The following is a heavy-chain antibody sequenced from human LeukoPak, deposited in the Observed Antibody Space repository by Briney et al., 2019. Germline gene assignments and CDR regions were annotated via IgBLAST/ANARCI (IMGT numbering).Heavy chain of an antibody. CDR1: GGSISSSSYS. Sequence: SETLSLTCTVSGGSISSSSYSWGWIRQPPGKGLEWIGSIYYSGSTYYNPSLKSRVTISVDTSKNQFSLKLSSVTAADTAVYYCARRLPPWYFDYWGQGTLVTVSS. CDR2: IYYSGST. J-gene: IGHJ4*02. V-gene: IGHV4-39*01. CDR3: ARRLPPWYFDY.